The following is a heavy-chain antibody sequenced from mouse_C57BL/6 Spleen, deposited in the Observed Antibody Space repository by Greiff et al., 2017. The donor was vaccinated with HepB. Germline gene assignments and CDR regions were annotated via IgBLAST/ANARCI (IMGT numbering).Heavy chain of an antibody. CDR1: GYAFSSSW. V-gene: IGHV1-82*01. CDR2: IYPGDGDT. J-gene: IGHJ3*01. Sequence: QVQLQQSGPELVKPGASVKISCKASGYAFSSSWMNWVKQRPGKGLEWIGRIYPGDGDTNYNGKFKGKATLTADKSSSTAYMQLSSLTSEDSAVYFCASRGYGSSYGGFAYWGQGTLVTVSA. D-gene: IGHD1-1*01. CDR3: ASRGYGSSYGGFAY.